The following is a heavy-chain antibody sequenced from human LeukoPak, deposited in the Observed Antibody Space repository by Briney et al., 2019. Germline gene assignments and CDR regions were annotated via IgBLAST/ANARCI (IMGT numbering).Heavy chain of an antibody. D-gene: IGHD2/OR15-2a*01. J-gene: IGHJ6*03. CDR2: ISGSGGST. CDR3: AKDLLSISPRGYMDA. Sequence: PGGSLRPSCVVSGFTFSSYWMSWVRQAPGKGLEWVSAISGSGGSTYYADSVKGRFTISRDSSKNTLYLQMNSLRAEDTAVYYCAKDLLSISPRGYMDAWGKGTTVTVSS. CDR1: GFTFSSYW. V-gene: IGHV3-23*01.